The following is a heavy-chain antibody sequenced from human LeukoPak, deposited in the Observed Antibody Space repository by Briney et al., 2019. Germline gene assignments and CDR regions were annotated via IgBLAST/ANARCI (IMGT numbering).Heavy chain of an antibody. CDR1: GFTFSTYY. CDR2: ISYDGSDK. D-gene: IGHD3-10*01. Sequence: GGSLRLSCAASGFTFSTYYMRWVRQAPGKGLEWVAIISYDGSDKYYADSVKGRFTISRDNSKNTLYLQMNSLRAEGTAVYYCAKDFGEAAFDIWGQGTMVTVSS. V-gene: IGHV3-30*18. CDR3: AKDFGEAAFDI. J-gene: IGHJ3*02.